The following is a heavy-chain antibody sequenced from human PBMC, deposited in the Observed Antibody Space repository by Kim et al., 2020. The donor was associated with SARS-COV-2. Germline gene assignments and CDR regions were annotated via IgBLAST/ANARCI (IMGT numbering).Heavy chain of an antibody. J-gene: IGHJ5*01. V-gene: IGHV4-31*03. CDR3: ATDSGYSSSWFVS. Sequence: SETLSLTCTVSGVSITSAAGYYCSWIRQHPGKGLEWIGYIHYTGNTYYNPSLKSRVTISIDTSKNQFSLNLNSVTAADTAVYHCATDSGYSSSWFVSWG. CDR1: GVSITSAAGYY. D-gene: IGHD6-13*01. CDR2: IHYTGNT.